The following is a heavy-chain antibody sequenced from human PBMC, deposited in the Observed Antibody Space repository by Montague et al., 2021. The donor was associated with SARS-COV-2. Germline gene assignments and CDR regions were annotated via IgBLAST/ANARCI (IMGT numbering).Heavy chain of an antibody. CDR3: ARAIGSMYSSGWYYYYYGMDV. J-gene: IGHJ6*02. V-gene: IGHV4-38-2*02. D-gene: IGHD6-19*01. CDR1: GYSISSGYY. Sequence: SETLSLTCTVSGYSISSGYYWGWIRQPPGKGLEWIGSIYHSGSTYYNPSLKSRVTISVDTSKNQFSLKLSSVTAADTAVYYCARAIGSMYSSGWYYYYYGMDVWGQGTTVTVSS. CDR2: IYHSGST.